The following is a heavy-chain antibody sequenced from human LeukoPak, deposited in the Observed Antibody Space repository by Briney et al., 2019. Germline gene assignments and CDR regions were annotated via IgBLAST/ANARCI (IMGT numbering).Heavy chain of an antibody. J-gene: IGHJ6*02. Sequence: GGSLRLSCAASGFTFNNYAMNWVRQAPGKGLEWVSVISGSGGTTYYADSVKGRFTISRDSSRNTLYLQMNSLRAEDTAVYYCAKVSGGGLYYDGMDVWGQGTTVTVSS. CDR2: ISGSGGTT. V-gene: IGHV3-23*01. CDR3: AKVSGGGLYYDGMDV. CDR1: GFTFNNYA. D-gene: IGHD1-14*01.